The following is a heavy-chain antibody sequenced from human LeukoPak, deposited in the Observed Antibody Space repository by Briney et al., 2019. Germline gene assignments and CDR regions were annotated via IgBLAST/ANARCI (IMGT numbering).Heavy chain of an antibody. CDR3: AKDQTPYGSGSYSPIDY. D-gene: IGHD3-10*01. Sequence: GGSLRLSCAASGFTFNTYPMNWVRQAPGKGLEWVSAIGDGSGDTFYADSVKGRFTIYRDNSINTLYLQMNSLRVEDTAVYYCAKDQTPYGSGSYSPIDYWGQGTLVTVSS. J-gene: IGHJ4*02. CDR2: IGDGSGDT. CDR1: GFTFNTYP. V-gene: IGHV3-23*01.